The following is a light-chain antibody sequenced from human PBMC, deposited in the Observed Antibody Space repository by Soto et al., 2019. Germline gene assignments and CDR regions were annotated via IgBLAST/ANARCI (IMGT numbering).Light chain of an antibody. Sequence: EIVLTQSPATLSLTPGERATLSCRASQRVSNNYLAWYQQKPGQAPRLLIYGASTRATGIPARFSGVGSGTEFTLTISSLQSEDFAVYYCQQYNNWPPITFGQGTRLEI. CDR3: QQYNNWPPIT. CDR2: GAS. V-gene: IGKV3-15*01. CDR1: QRVSNN. J-gene: IGKJ5*01.